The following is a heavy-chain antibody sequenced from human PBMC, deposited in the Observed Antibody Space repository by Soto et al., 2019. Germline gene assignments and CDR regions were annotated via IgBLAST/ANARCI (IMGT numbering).Heavy chain of an antibody. Sequence: QVQLVESGGGVVQPGRSLRLSCAASGFTFSSYGMHWVRQAPGKGLEWVAVIWYDGSNKYYADSVKGRFTISRDDSKNQLYLQMNSLRAEDTAVYYCASAKSECSGYDTQFLDYWGQGTLVTVSS. CDR1: GFTFSSYG. CDR2: IWYDGSNK. J-gene: IGHJ4*02. D-gene: IGHD5-12*01. CDR3: ASAKSECSGYDTQFLDY. V-gene: IGHV3-33*01.